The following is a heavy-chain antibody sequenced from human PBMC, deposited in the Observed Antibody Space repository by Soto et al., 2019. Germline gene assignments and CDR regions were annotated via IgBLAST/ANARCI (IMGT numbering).Heavy chain of an antibody. D-gene: IGHD2-2*01. Sequence: ESLKMSCRGSGYSFTSYWIGWVRQMPGKSLEWMVIIYPGDSDTRYSPSFQGQVTISADKSISTAYLQWSSLKASDTAMYYCARLGVPAHYYYGMDVWGPGTMLTLSS. CDR2: IYPGDSDT. CDR3: ARLGVPAHYYYGMDV. CDR1: GYSFTSYW. V-gene: IGHV5-51*01. J-gene: IGHJ6*02.